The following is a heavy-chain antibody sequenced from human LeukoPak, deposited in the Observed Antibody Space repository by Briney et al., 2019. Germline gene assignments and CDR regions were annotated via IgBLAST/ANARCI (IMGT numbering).Heavy chain of an antibody. J-gene: IGHJ5*02. D-gene: IGHD3-22*01. CDR3: ARALYYDSSGYTNWFDP. Sequence: PGGSLTLSCAASGFTFSSYWMHWVRQAPGKGLVWVSRINTDGNIINNADSVKGRFTISRDNAKNSLYLQMNSLRVEDTAVYYCARALYYDSSGYTNWFDPWGQGTLVTVSS. V-gene: IGHV3-74*01. CDR2: INTDGNII. CDR1: GFTFSSYW.